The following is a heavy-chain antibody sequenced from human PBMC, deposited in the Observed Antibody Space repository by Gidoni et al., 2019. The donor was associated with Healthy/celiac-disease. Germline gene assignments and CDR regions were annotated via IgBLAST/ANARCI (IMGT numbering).Heavy chain of an antibody. V-gene: IGHV1-18*04. D-gene: IGHD5-18*01. CDR3: AREGDTAMVTGYYGMDV. CDR2: ISAYNGNT. J-gene: IGHJ6*02. CDR1: GYTFTSYG. Sequence: SGAEVKKPGASVKVSCKASGYTFTSYGISWVRQAPGQGLEWMGWISAYNGNTNYAQKLQGRVTMTTDTATSTAYMELRSLRSDYTAVYYCAREGDTAMVTGYYGMDVWGQGTTVTVSS.